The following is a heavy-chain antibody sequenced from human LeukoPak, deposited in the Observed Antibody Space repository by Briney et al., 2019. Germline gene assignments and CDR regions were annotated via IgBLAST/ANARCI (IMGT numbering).Heavy chain of an antibody. V-gene: IGHV4-39*07. D-gene: IGHD3-10*01. CDR3: ARGPILLWFGEFNNWFDP. Sequence: SETLSLTCTVSGGSISSSSYYWGWIRQPPGKGLEWIGSIYYSGSTYYNPSLKSRVTISVDTSKNQFSLKLSSVTAADTAVYYCARGPILLWFGEFNNWFDPWGQGTLVTVSS. CDR2: IYYSGST. J-gene: IGHJ5*02. CDR1: GGSISSSSYY.